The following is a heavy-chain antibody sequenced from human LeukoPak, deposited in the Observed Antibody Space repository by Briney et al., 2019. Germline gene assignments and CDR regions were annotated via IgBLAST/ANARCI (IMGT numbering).Heavy chain of an antibody. D-gene: IGHD3-10*01. J-gene: IGHJ4*02. V-gene: IGHV4-59*01. CDR3: ARRGLLDLFDY. CDR2: IYYSGST. Sequence: PSETLSLTCTVPGGSISSYYWSWIRQPPGKGLEWIGYIYYSGSTNYNPSLKSRVTISVDTSKNQFSLKLSSVTAADTAVYYCARRGLLDLFDYWGQGTLVTVSS. CDR1: GGSISSYY.